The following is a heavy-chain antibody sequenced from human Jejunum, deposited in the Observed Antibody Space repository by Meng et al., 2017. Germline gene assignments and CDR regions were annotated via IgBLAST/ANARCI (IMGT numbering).Heavy chain of an antibody. Sequence: GESLKISCAASGFTFSNSWMHWVCQAPEKGLEWVADIKCDGSERYYVDSVKGRLTIYRDNAKNSLYLQVSSLRVEDLTVYYCKSPPIAAAGRFDFWGQGTLVTVSS. CDR2: IKCDGSER. CDR1: GFTFSNSW. CDR3: KSPPIAAAGRFDF. J-gene: IGHJ4*02. D-gene: IGHD6-13*01. V-gene: IGHV3-52*01.